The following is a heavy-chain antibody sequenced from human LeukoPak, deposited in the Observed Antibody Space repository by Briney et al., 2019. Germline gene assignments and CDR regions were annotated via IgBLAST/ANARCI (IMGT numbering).Heavy chain of an antibody. CDR1: GFTFDDYA. J-gene: IGHJ4*02. D-gene: IGHD3-22*01. CDR3: ARPQSSSGYYWPFDD. CDR2: ISPSSGT. V-gene: IGHV3-23*01. Sequence: GRSLRLSCAASGFTFDDYAMHWVRQAPGKGLEWVSAISPSSGTFYADSVKGRFTISRDNSKNTLYLQMNSLRAEDTAVYYCARPQSSSGYYWPFDDWGQGTLVTVSS.